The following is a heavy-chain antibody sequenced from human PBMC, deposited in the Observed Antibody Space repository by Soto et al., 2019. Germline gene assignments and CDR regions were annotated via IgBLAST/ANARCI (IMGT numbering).Heavy chain of an antibody. J-gene: IGHJ5*02. Sequence: AASVKVSCKVSGYTLTELSMHWVRQAPGKGLEWMGGFDPEDGETIYAQKFQGRVTMTEDTSTDTAYMELSSLRSEDTAVYYCASNPVIAARSWFDPWGQGTLVTVSS. D-gene: IGHD6-6*01. CDR3: ASNPVIAARSWFDP. V-gene: IGHV1-24*01. CDR1: GYTLTELS. CDR2: FDPEDGET.